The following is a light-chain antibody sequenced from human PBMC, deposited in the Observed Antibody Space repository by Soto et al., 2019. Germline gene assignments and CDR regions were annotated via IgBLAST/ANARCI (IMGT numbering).Light chain of an antibody. CDR2: DAT. CDR3: QQSDVSPRT. CDR1: QDINIY. V-gene: IGKV1-39*01. J-gene: IGKJ1*01. Sequence: DIQMTQSPSSLSASVGDTVTITCQASQDINIYINWYQQRPGKAPNLLIYDATRLHSGVPPRFSGSGYGTDFTLTITSLQLEDFATYYCQQSDVSPRTFGQGTKVDIK.